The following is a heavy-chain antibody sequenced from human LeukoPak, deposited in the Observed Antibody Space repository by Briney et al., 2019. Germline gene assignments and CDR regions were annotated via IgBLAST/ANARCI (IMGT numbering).Heavy chain of an antibody. D-gene: IGHD3-10*01. CDR2: INQDGTEK. V-gene: IGHV3-7*01. Sequence: GGSLRLSCAASGFTFTTYWMSWVRQLPGKWLEWVANINQDGTEKYYVDSVKGRFTISRDNAKNSLDLQMNSLRVEDTGIYYCVKVAKYYYGSETYYFFEHWGQGTPVTASS. J-gene: IGHJ4*02. CDR3: VKVAKYYYGSETYYFFEH. CDR1: GFTFTTYW.